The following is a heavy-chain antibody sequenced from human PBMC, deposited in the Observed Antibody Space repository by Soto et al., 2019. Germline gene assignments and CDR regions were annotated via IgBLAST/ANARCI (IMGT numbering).Heavy chain of an antibody. Sequence: EVQLVVSGGGLVQPGGSLKLSCVASGYTFSGSAFHWVRQASGKGLEWVGRIRGKANSYETAYAESVKGRFTISRDDSKNTAFLQMNSLKTEDTAVYYCTSRYCSSASCHTWGQGTRVTVSS. CDR1: GYTFSGSA. V-gene: IGHV3-73*01. D-gene: IGHD2-2*01. J-gene: IGHJ4*02. CDR2: IRGKANSYET. CDR3: TSRYCSSASCHT.